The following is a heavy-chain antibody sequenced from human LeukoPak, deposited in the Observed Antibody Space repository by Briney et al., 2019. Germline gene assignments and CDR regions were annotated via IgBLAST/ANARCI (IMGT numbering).Heavy chain of an antibody. J-gene: IGHJ4*02. CDR3: ASAYYYDSSGYYYFDY. D-gene: IGHD3-22*01. Sequence: ASETLSLTCTVSGGSISSSSYYWGWIRQPPGKGLEWIGYIYYSGSTYYNPSLKSRVTISVDTSKNQFSLKLSSVTAADTAVYYCASAYYYDSSGYYYFDYWGQGTLVTVSS. CDR1: GGSISSSSYY. CDR2: IYYSGST. V-gene: IGHV4-31*03.